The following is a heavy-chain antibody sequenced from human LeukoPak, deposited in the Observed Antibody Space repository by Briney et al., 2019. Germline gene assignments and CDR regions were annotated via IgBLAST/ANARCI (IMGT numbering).Heavy chain of an antibody. V-gene: IGHV1-2*06. CDR2: LNPNTGHA. CDR3: AKDRDGADRIIL. J-gene: IGHJ4*02. D-gene: IGHD5-24*01. Sequence: ASVKVSCKVVAYDFAGYYIHWVRQAPGQGPEWMGRLNPNTGHAVYAFKFQGRVTITRDTSSSTAYMEVTRLTSDDTALYYCAKDRDGADRIILWGQGTLVTVSS. CDR1: AYDFAGYY.